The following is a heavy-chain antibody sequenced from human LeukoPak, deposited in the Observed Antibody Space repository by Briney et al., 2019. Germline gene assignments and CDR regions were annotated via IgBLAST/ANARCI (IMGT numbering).Heavy chain of an antibody. V-gene: IGHV3-15*01. Sequence: GGSLRLSCAASGFTFSNAWMSWVRQAPGKGLEWVGRIKSKTDGGTTDYAAPVKGRFTISRDDSKNTLYLQMNSLKTEDTAVYYCITDIVATIRPINDYWGQGTLVTVSS. D-gene: IGHD5-12*01. CDR1: GFTFSNAW. J-gene: IGHJ4*02. CDR3: ITDIVATIRPINDY. CDR2: IKSKTDGGTT.